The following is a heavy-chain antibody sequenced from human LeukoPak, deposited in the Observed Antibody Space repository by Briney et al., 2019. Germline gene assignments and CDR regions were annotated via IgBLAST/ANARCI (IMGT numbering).Heavy chain of an antibody. Sequence: GGTLRLSCAASGFTFNTYGMSWVRQAPGKGLEWVSGISGSGGATYYADSVKGRFTISRDDPHNTLYLQMNSLRAEDTAVYFCARDQDYYGSGSYHRLDTTGLDYWGQGTLVTVSS. J-gene: IGHJ4*02. V-gene: IGHV3-23*01. CDR2: ISGSGGAT. CDR3: ARDQDYYGSGSYHRLDTTGLDY. D-gene: IGHD3-10*01. CDR1: GFTFNTYG.